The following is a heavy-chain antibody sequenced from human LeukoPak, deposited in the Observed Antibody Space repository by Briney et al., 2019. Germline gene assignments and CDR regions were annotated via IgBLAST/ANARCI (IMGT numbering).Heavy chain of an antibody. V-gene: IGHV3-15*01. CDR3: ARAESQDSSGYYFSRTPSVYFDY. CDR2: IKSKTDGGTT. CDR1: GFTFSNAW. J-gene: IGHJ4*02. D-gene: IGHD3-22*01. Sequence: PGGSLRLSCAASGFTFSNAWMSWVRQAPGKGLEWVGRIKSKTDGGTTDYAAPVKGRFTISRDDSKNTLYLQMNSLKTEDTAVYYCARAESQDSSGYYFSRTPSVYFDYWGQGTLVTVSS.